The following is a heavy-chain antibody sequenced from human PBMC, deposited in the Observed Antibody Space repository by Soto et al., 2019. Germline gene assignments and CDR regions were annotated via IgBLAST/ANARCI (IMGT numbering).Heavy chain of an antibody. CDR1: GFTFSSYA. CDR2: ISGSGGST. CDR3: AKDQELRYFDWSPDAFDI. Sequence: PGGSLRLSCAASGFTFSSYAMSWVRQAPGKGLEWVSAISGSGGSTYYADSVKGRFTISRDNSKNTLYLQMNSLRAEDTAVYYCAKDQELRYFDWSPDAFDIWGQGTMVTVSS. V-gene: IGHV3-23*01. J-gene: IGHJ3*02. D-gene: IGHD3-9*01.